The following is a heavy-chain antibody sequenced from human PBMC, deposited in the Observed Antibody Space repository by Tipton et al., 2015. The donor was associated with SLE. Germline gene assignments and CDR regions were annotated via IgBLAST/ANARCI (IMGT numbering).Heavy chain of an antibody. CDR1: GGSISSHY. J-gene: IGHJ6*02. V-gene: IGHV4-59*11. CDR2: IYYSGST. D-gene: IGHD3-22*01. CDR3: AGARLGFNYYYGMDV. Sequence: PGLVKPSETLSLTCTVSGGSISSHYWSWIRQPPGKGLEWIGYIYYSGSTNYNPSLKSRVTISVDTSKNQFSLKLSSVTAADTAVYYCAGARLGFNYYYGMDVWGQGTTVTVSS.